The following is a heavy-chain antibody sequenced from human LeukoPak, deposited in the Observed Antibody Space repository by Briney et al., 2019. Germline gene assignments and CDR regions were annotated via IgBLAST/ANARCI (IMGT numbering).Heavy chain of an antibody. D-gene: IGHD5-18*01. Sequence: ASVKVSCKAPGGTFSSYTISWVRQAPGQGLEWMGRIIPILGIANYAQKFQGRVTITADKSTSTAYMELSSLRSEDTAVYYCARVLRYSYGSYFDYWGQGTLVTVSS. V-gene: IGHV1-69*02. CDR1: GGTFSSYT. CDR2: IIPILGIA. CDR3: ARVLRYSYGSYFDY. J-gene: IGHJ4*02.